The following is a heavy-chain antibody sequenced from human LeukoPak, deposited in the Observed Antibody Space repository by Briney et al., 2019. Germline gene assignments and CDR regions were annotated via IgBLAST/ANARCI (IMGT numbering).Heavy chain of an antibody. CDR1: GFSLSTSGVG. CDR2: IYYSGST. V-gene: IGHV4-61*05. D-gene: IGHD2-21*02. Sequence: SGPTLVKPTQTLTLTCTFSGFSLSTSGVGVGWIRQPPGKGLEWIGYIYYSGSTNYNPSLKSRVTISVDTSKNQFSLKLSSVTAADTAVYYCARQEVVTANGAFDIWGQGTMVTVSS. J-gene: IGHJ3*02. CDR3: ARQEVVTANGAFDI.